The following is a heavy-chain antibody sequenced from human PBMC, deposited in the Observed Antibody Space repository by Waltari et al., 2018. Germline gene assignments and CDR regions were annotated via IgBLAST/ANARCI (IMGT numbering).Heavy chain of an antibody. CDR1: GGSISSGGYS. V-gene: IGHV4-31*03. CDR3: ARLNRFIAALSYWSTYYYMDV. D-gene: IGHD6-6*01. Sequence: QVQLQESGPGLVKPSQTLSLPCTVSGGSISSGGYSWSWIRQHPGKGLEWIGYIYYSGSTYYNPSLKSRVTISVDTSKNQFSLKLSSVTAADTAVYYCARLNRFIAALSYWSTYYYMDVWGKGTTVTVSS. J-gene: IGHJ6*03. CDR2: IYYSGST.